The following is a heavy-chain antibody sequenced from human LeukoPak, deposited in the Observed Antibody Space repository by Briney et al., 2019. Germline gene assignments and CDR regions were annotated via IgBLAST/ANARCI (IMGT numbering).Heavy chain of an antibody. D-gene: IGHD1-14*01. Sequence: PSETLSLTCGVSGGSISRYYWSWIRQSPGKGLEWIGYMFYTGSTNYNPSLKSRVTMSLDTSKNQFSLKLTSVTAADTAVYLCERGAYNTLSEGPLFYYRDVWGKGTTVTVSS. J-gene: IGHJ6*03. CDR2: MFYTGST. CDR3: ERGAYNTLSEGPLFYYRDV. CDR1: GGSISRYY. V-gene: IGHV4-59*01.